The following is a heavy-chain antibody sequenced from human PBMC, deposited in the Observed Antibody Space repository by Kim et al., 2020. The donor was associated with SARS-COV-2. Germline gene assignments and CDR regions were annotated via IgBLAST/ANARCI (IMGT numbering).Heavy chain of an antibody. CDR3: ARGSGGTRPNFDY. Sequence: SETLSLTCIVSGGSINSYYWSWIRQPPGDGLEWIGYIYYTGSTNYNPSLKSRVTITVDTSKNQFSLQRASVTTADTAVYFCARGSGGTRPNFDYWGQGTLVTVSS. V-gene: IGHV4-59*13. CDR2: IYYTGST. D-gene: IGHD3-16*01. J-gene: IGHJ4*02. CDR1: GGSINSYY.